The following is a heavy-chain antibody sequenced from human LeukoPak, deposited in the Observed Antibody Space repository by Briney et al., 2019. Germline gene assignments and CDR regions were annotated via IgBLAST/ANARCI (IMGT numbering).Heavy chain of an antibody. Sequence: GGSLRLSCAASGFTFSSYAMNWVRQAPGKGLEWVSSVHANGDRTWYADSVKGRFTISRDNSKNTLYLQMNSLRAEDTAVYYCANLYTSSSLSYYYYGMDVWGQGTTVTVSS. CDR1: GFTFSSYA. CDR2: VHANGDRT. V-gene: IGHV3-23*01. CDR3: ANLYTSSSLSYYYYGMDV. J-gene: IGHJ6*02. D-gene: IGHD6-6*01.